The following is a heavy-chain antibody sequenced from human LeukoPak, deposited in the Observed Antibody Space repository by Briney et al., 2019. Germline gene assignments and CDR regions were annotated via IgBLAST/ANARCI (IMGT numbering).Heavy chain of an antibody. CDR2: IKQDGSEK. Sequence: GGSLRLSCAASGFTFSSYSMNWVRQAPGKGLEWVADIKQDGSEKYYVDSVKGRFTISRQNAKKSLFLQMNSLRAEDTAVYYCARHRSGGSQDDAFDIWGQGTLVTVSS. CDR3: ARHRSGGSQDDAFDI. J-gene: IGHJ3*02. CDR1: GFTFSSYS. D-gene: IGHD2-15*01. V-gene: IGHV3-7*01.